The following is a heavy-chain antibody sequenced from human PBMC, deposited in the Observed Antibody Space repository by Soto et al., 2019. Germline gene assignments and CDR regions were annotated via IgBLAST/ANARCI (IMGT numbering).Heavy chain of an antibody. Sequence: SETLSLTCAVSGGSISSSNWWSWVRQPPGKGLEWIGEIYHSGSTNYNPSLKSRVTISVDKSKNQFSLKLSSVTAADTAVYYCARVRYHSYGFNYYGMDVWGQGTTVTVSS. D-gene: IGHD5-18*01. CDR3: ARVRYHSYGFNYYGMDV. V-gene: IGHV4-4*02. CDR2: IYHSGST. CDR1: GGSISSSNW. J-gene: IGHJ6*02.